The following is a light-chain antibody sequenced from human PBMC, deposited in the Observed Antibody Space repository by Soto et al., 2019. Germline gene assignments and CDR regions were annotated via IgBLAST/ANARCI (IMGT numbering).Light chain of an antibody. V-gene: IGKV3-15*01. CDR3: QQYNHWWT. J-gene: IGKJ1*01. Sequence: EVVMTQSPAPLSVSPGERATLSCRASQSVSTNLAWFQRKPGQAPRLLIYDASTLATGIPARFSGSGSGTEFTLIISSLQSEDSAVYYCQQYNHWWTFGQGTKVEIK. CDR1: QSVSTN. CDR2: DAS.